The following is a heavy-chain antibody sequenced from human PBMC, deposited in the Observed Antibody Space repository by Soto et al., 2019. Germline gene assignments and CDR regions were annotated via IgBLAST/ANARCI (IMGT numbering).Heavy chain of an antibody. CDR3: ATSNTTCPGCYS. D-gene: IGHD2-2*01. V-gene: IGHV4-59*01. J-gene: IGHJ5*02. CDR2: ISLCGLR. Sequence: SETLSLTCIVSGVSISSGYCTWIRQSPGKGLEWIGYISLCGLRHYRASLQSRLTMSVETSKNQFSLNLTSVTAADTAIYYCATSNTTCPGCYSWGQGTLVTVSS. CDR1: GVSISSGY.